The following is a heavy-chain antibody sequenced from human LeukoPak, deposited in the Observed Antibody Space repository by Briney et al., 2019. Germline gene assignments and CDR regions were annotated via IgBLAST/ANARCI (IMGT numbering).Heavy chain of an antibody. J-gene: IGHJ4*02. CDR1: GFTFSSYR. V-gene: IGHV3-48*01. CDR2: ISSSSSTI. CDR3: LSLYYDSSGYHDY. D-gene: IGHD3-22*01. Sequence: PGGSLRLSCAASGFTFSSYRMNWVRQAPGKGLEWVSYISSSSSTIYYADSVKGRFTISRDNAKNSLYLQMNSLRAEDTAVYYCLSLYYDSSGYHDYWGQGTLVTVSS.